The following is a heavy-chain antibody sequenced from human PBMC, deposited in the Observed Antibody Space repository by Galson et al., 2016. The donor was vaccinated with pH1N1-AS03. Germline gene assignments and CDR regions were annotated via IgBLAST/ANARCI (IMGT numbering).Heavy chain of an antibody. CDR3: AGMQLGALHF. CDR1: GDSVSSNTAA. J-gene: IGHJ4*02. V-gene: IGHV6-1*01. CDR2: TYYRSRWKN. D-gene: IGHD1-1*01. Sequence: CAISGDSVSSNTAAWNWIRLSPSRGLEWPGRTYYRSRWKNDYAVSVKSRIIINPDTSKNQFSLQLNSVTPEDTAIYYCAGMQLGALHFWGRGTLVTVSS.